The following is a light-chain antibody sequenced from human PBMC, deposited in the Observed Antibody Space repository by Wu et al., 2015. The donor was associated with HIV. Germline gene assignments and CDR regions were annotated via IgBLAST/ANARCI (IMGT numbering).Light chain of an antibody. Sequence: DILLTQSPATLSLSPGERATLSCRASQSVSRFLAWYQHKPGQAPRVLIYDTSNRAAGIPTRFSGSGFGTDFTLTISSLEPEDFAVYYCHQRTTWPRTFGQGTKVEVK. V-gene: IGKV3-11*01. CDR2: DTS. CDR1: QSVSRF. J-gene: IGKJ1*01. CDR3: HQRTTWPRT.